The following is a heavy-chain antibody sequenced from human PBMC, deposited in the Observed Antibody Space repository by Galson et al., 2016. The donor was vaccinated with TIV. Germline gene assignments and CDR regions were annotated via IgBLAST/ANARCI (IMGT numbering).Heavy chain of an antibody. CDR1: GFSFSIYN. J-gene: IGHJ4*02. D-gene: IGHD5-24*01. CDR3: AREGRDGYNPYFDS. V-gene: IGHV3-48*01. Sequence: SLRLSCAASGFSFSIYNMNWVRQAPGKGLEWISYISTTSSLIYYADSVRGRFTISRDNDKSSLYLQMNSLRAEDTALYYGAREGRDGYNPYFDSWGQGTLVTVSS. CDR2: ISTTSSLI.